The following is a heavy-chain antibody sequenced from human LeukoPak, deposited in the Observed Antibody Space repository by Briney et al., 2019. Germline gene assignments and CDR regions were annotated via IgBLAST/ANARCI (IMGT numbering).Heavy chain of an antibody. CDR3: ARGDLAWGPNTYAFDY. V-gene: IGHV1-69*13. Sequence: GASVKVSCKASGGTFSSYAISWVRQAPGQGLEWMGGIIPIFGTANYAQKFQGRVTITADESTSTAYMELSSLRSEDTAVYYCARGDLAWGPNTYAFDYWGQGTLVTVSS. J-gene: IGHJ4*02. CDR2: IIPIFGTA. D-gene: IGHD3-16*01. CDR1: GGTFSSYA.